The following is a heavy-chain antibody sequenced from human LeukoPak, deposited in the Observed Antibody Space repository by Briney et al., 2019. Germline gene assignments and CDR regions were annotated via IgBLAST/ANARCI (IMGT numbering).Heavy chain of an antibody. CDR3: ARYGTAANRKFYDYVWGSYRSKINNWFDP. D-gene: IGHD3-16*02. J-gene: IGHJ5*02. V-gene: IGHV1-2*02. CDR2: INPNSGGT. CDR1: GYTFTGYY. Sequence: ASVKVSCKASGYTFTGYYMHWVRQAPGQGLEWMGWINPNSGGTNYAQKFQGRVTMTRDTSISTAYMELSRLRSDDTAAYYCARYGTAANRKFYDYVWGSYRSKINNWFDPWGQGTLVTVSS.